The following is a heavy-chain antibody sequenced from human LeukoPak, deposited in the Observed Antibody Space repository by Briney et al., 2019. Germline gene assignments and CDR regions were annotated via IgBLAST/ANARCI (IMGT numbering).Heavy chain of an antibody. V-gene: IGHV4-59*01. Sequence: SETLSLTCTVSGGSISSYYWSWVRQPPGEGLEWIGYIYYSGSTNYNPSLKSRVTISVDTSKNQFSLKLSSVTAADTAVYYCARDRGDYDSSGYYDYWGQGTLVTVSS. CDR1: GGSISSYY. J-gene: IGHJ4*02. CDR3: ARDRGDYDSSGYYDY. D-gene: IGHD3-22*01. CDR2: IYYSGST.